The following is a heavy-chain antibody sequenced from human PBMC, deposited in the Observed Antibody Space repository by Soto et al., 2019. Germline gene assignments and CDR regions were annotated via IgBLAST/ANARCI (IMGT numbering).Heavy chain of an antibody. CDR3: ARETLRDAIDI. Sequence: SLRLSCVASGFDFRSYEMNWVRQAPGEGLEWVSNIRANDESIYYADSVKGRVSVSRDNAKNSLFLGMNSLRVDDTAVYYCARETLRDAIDIWGQGTMVTVSS. CDR1: GFDFRSYE. J-gene: IGHJ3*02. CDR2: IRANDESI. V-gene: IGHV3-48*03.